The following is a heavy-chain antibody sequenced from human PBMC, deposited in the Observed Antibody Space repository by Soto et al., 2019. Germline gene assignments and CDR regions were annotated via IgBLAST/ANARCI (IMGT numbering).Heavy chain of an antibody. V-gene: IGHV3-30-3*01. J-gene: IGHJ6*02. D-gene: IGHD6-6*01. CDR3: TGIPLRSSPSGGYYYYGMDV. CDR2: ISNDGSKK. CDR1: GFTFSSYA. Sequence: QVQLVESGGGVVQPGRSLTLSCAASGFTFSSYAMHWVRQARGKGLEWVSVISNDGSKKSYVDSVKGRFTISRDNSKSTLYLQMNSLRGEDTAIYYCTGIPLRSSPSGGYYYYGMDVWGQGTTLTVS.